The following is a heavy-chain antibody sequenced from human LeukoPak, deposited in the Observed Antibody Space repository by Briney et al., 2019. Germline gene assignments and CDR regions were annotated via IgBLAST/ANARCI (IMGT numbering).Heavy chain of an antibody. CDR1: GFIVSGDY. CDR3: ARDGEVGVGRWFDP. D-gene: IGHD1-26*01. Sequence: GGSLRLSCVVSGFIVSGDYMSWVRQAPGKGLEWVSVMYSGGATYYADPVKGRFTFSRDNAKNSLSLQMNSLRAEDTAVYYCARDGEVGVGRWFDPWGQGTLVTVSS. CDR2: MYSGGAT. J-gene: IGHJ5*02. V-gene: IGHV3-53*01.